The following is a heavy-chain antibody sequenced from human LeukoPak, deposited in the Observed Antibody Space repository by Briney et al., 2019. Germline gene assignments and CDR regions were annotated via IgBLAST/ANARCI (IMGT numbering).Heavy chain of an antibody. J-gene: IGHJ4*02. Sequence: GGSLRLSCAASGFTFSSYSMNWVRQAPGKGLEWVSSISSSSSYIYYADSVKGRFTISRDNAKNSLYLQMNSLRAEDTAVYYCGRDLGQLPYFDYWGQGTLVTVSS. CDR2: ISSSSSYI. CDR3: GRDLGQLPYFDY. V-gene: IGHV3-21*01. CDR1: GFTFSSYS. D-gene: IGHD2-2*01.